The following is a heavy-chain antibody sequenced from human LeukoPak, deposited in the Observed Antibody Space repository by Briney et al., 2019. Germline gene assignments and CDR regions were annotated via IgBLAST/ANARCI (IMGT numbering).Heavy chain of an antibody. CDR2: INPNSGGT. D-gene: IGHD2-2*01. CDR1: GDTFTGYY. V-gene: IGHV1-2*02. Sequence: GASVKVSCKASGDTFTGYYMHWVRQAPGQGLEWMGWINPNSGGTNYAQKFQGRVTMTRDTSISTAYMELSRLRSDDTAVYYCARDDIVVVPAAADLNYYYYYMDVWGKGTTVTVSS. J-gene: IGHJ6*03. CDR3: ARDDIVVVPAAADLNYYYYYMDV.